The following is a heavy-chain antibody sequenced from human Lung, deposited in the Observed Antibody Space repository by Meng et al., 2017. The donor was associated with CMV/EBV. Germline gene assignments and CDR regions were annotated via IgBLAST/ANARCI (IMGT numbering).Heavy chain of an antibody. J-gene: IGHJ4*02. CDR3: ASFPPPGKQWLVTDY. V-gene: IGHV4-4*02. CDR1: GGSLRSRNW. Sequence: QVCGPGPGLCKPSGTRSLTCAGSGGSLRSRNWGSWVRQPPWKGLEWIGEIYHSGSTNYNPSLKSRFTISVDKSKNQFSLKLSSVTAADTAVYYCASFPPPGKQWLVTDYWGQGTLVTVSS. D-gene: IGHD6-19*01. CDR2: IYHSGST.